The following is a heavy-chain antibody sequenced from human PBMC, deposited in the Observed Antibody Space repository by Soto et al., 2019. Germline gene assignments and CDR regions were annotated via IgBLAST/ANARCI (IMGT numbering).Heavy chain of an antibody. Sequence: VELVQSGSEVKKPGSSVKVSCKTSGGPFTSFDVNWVRQAPGQGLEWMGDIIPIFDTTHYAQKFQGRVTITADMATTTAYMELGSLRSDDTAVYFCAVGLSGSYYQNGMDVWGLGTTVIVS. CDR1: GGPFTSFD. D-gene: IGHD1-26*01. CDR2: IIPIFDTT. CDR3: AVGLSGSYYQNGMDV. J-gene: IGHJ6*02. V-gene: IGHV1-69*06.